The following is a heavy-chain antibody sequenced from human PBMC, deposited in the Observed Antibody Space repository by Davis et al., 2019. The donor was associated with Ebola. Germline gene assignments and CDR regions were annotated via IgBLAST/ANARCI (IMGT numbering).Heavy chain of an antibody. J-gene: IGHJ5*02. CDR3: ARDRVRYYDILTGRKYNWFDP. D-gene: IGHD3-9*01. CDR2: IYYSGST. CDR1: GGSISSGGYY. Sequence: PSETLSLTCTVSGGSISSGGYYWSWIRQHPGKGLEWIGYIYYSGSTYYNPSLKSRVTISVDTSKNQFSLKLSSVTAADTAVYYCARDRVRYYDILTGRKYNWFDPWGQGTLVTVSS. V-gene: IGHV4-31*03.